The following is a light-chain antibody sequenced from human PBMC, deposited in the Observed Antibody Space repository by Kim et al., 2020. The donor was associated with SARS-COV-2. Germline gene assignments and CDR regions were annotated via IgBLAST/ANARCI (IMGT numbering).Light chain of an antibody. J-gene: IGKJ4*01. Sequence: DIQLTQSPSSLSTSVGDRVTITCQASQDIANYLNWFQQKPGKAPKLLIYDASNLETGVPARFSGSGTGTHFTFTISSLQPEDIAAYYCQQYENLPLTFGGGTKLEI. CDR1: QDIANY. CDR3: QQYENLPLT. V-gene: IGKV1-33*01. CDR2: DAS.